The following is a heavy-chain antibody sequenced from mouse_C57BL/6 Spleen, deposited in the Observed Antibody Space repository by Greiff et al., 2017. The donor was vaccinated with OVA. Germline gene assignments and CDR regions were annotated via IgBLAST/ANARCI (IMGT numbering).Heavy chain of an antibody. V-gene: IGHV5-17*01. Sequence: EVKLVESGGGLVKPGGSLKLSCAASGFTFSDYGMHWVRQAPEKGLEWVAYISSGSSTIYYADTVKGRFTISRDNAKKTLFLQMTSLRSEDTAMYYCARGNYGSSWAWFAYWGQGTLVTVSA. CDR3: ARGNYGSSWAWFAY. J-gene: IGHJ3*01. D-gene: IGHD1-1*01. CDR1: GFTFSDYG. CDR2: ISSGSSTI.